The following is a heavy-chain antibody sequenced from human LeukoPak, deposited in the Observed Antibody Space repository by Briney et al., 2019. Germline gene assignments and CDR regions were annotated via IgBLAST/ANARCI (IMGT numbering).Heavy chain of an antibody. CDR2: VKGDGNRA. J-gene: IGHJ4*02. D-gene: IGHD2-21*02. Sequence: PGGSLRLSCAASGFTFRSCWMHWVRQGPGKGLEWVGQVKGDGNRANYADSVKGRFTISRDNAKKTVYLQMNSLRAEDTAVYYCARDGFLGPVTAYLDYWGQGTPVTVSS. CDR1: GFTFRSCW. V-gene: IGHV3-74*01. CDR3: ARDGFLGPVTAYLDY.